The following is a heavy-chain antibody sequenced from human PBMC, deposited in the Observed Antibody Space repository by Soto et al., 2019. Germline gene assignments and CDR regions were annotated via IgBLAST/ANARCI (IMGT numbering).Heavy chain of an antibody. CDR3: ASTYYNASSGPFDY. CDR1: GGSISSGNYY. CDR2: IYYSGST. Sequence: SETLSLTCTVSGGSISSGNYYWSWIRQHPGKGLEWIGYIYYSGSTYYNPSLKSRVTISVDTSKNQFSLKLSSVTAADTAVYYCASTYYNASSGPFDYWGQGTLVPVSS. V-gene: IGHV4-31*03. D-gene: IGHD3-22*01. J-gene: IGHJ4*02.